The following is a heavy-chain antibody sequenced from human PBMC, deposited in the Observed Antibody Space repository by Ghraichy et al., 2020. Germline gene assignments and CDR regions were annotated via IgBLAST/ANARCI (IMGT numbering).Heavy chain of an antibody. J-gene: IGHJ4*02. V-gene: IGHV3-64*01. CDR2: ISSNGGST. D-gene: IGHD4-17*01. CDR1: GFTFSSYA. Sequence: GESLNISCAASGFTFSSYAMHWVRQAPGKGLEYVSAISSNGGSTYYANSVKGRFTISRDNSKNTLYLQMGSLRAEDMAVYYCARDEFNYGDYGFPDYWGQGTLVTVSS. CDR3: ARDEFNYGDYGFPDY.